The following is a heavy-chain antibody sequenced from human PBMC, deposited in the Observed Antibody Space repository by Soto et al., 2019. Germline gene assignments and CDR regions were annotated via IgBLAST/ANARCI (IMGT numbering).Heavy chain of an antibody. D-gene: IGHD6-13*01. J-gene: IGHJ6*02. V-gene: IGHV5-51*01. CDR2: IYPGDSDT. CDR1: GYSFTSYW. CDR3: ARTSAGGKYYYGMDV. Sequence: GESLKISCKGSGYSFTSYWVGWVRQMPGKGLEWMGIIYPGDSDTRYSPSFQGQVTISADKSISTAYLQWSSLKASDTAMYYCARTSAGGKYYYGMDVWGQGTTVTVSS.